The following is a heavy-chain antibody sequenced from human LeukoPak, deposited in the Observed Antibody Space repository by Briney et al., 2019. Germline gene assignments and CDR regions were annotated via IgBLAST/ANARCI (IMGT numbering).Heavy chain of an antibody. CDR1: GYTFTGYH. CDR2: INPNSGGT. CDR3: ASGYYDSSGYYYQNY. D-gene: IGHD3-22*01. V-gene: IGHV1-2*02. J-gene: IGHJ4*02. Sequence: GASVKVSCKASGYTFTGYHMHWVRQAPGQGLEWMGWINPNSGGTNYAQKFQGRVTMTRDTSISTAYMELSRLRSDDTAVYYCASGYYDSSGYYYQNYWGQGTLVTVSS.